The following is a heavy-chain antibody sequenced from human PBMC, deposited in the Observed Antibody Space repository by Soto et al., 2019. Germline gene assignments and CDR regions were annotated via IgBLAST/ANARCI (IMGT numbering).Heavy chain of an antibody. CDR1: GGSFSGYY. D-gene: IGHD5-12*01. Sequence: SETLSLTCAVYGGSFSGYYWSWIRQPPGKGLEWIGEINHSGSTNYNPSLKSRVTISVDTSKNQFSLKLSSVTAADTAVYYCARGLSSGYKRGTPFDYWGQGTLVTVSS. V-gene: IGHV4-34*01. J-gene: IGHJ4*02. CDR2: INHSGST. CDR3: ARGLSSGYKRGTPFDY.